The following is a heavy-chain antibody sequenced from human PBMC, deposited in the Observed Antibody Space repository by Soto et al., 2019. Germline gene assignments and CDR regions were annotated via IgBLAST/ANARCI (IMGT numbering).Heavy chain of an antibody. CDR3: AGDPSRGIAVAGSNWFDP. V-gene: IGHV1-69*12. CDR2: IIPIFGTA. CDR1: GGTFSSYA. Sequence: QVQLVQSGAEVKKPGSSVKVSCKASGGTFSSYAISWVRQAPGQGLEWMGGIIPIFGTANYAQKFQGRVTITADESPSSAYMELSSLSSEDTAVYYCAGDPSRGIAVAGSNWFDPWGQGTLVTVSS. D-gene: IGHD6-19*01. J-gene: IGHJ5*02.